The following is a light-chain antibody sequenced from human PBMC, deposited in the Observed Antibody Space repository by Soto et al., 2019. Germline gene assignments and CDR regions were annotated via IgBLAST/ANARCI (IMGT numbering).Light chain of an antibody. CDR2: GAS. V-gene: IGKV1-39*01. CDR3: QQSYSSPRT. Sequence: DIQMTQSPSSLSASVGDRVTITCRASESISSYLNWYQQKPGKAPKLLIYGASSLQSGVPSRFSGSGSGTEFTLTIRSLQPEDFATYYCQQSYSSPRTFGPGTKVDIK. CDR1: ESISSY. J-gene: IGKJ1*01.